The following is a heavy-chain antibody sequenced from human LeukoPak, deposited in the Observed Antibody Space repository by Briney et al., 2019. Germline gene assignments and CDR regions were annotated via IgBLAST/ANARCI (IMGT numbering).Heavy chain of an antibody. J-gene: IGHJ4*02. CDR1: GFTFDDYA. V-gene: IGHV3-23*01. CDR3: AKQGRVGVAGFDY. CDR2: ISGSGGST. Sequence: GGSLRLSCAASGFTFDDYAMSWVRQAPGKGLEWVSAISGSGGSTYYADSVKGRFTISRDNSKNTLYLQMNSLRAEDTAVYYCAKQGRVGVAGFDYWGQGTLVTVSS. D-gene: IGHD2-15*01.